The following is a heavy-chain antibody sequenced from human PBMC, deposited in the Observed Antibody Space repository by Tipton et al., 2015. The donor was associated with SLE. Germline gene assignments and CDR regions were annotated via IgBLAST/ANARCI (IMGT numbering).Heavy chain of an antibody. CDR3: ARGAPLHEIQCAFDI. Sequence: TLSLTCTVSGGSISSGGYYWSWIRQHPGKGLEWIGYIYYSGSTYYNPSLKSRVTISVDTSKNQFSLKLSSVTAADTAVYYCARGAPLHEIQCAFDIWGQGTMVTVSS. CDR1: GGSISSGGYY. V-gene: IGHV4-31*03. D-gene: IGHD4-11*01. CDR2: IYYSGST. J-gene: IGHJ3*02.